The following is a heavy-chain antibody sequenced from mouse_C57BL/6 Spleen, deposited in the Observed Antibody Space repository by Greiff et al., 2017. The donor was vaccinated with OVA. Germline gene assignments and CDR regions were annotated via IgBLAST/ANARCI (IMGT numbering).Heavy chain of an antibody. CDR1: GYTFTSYW. V-gene: IGHV1-53*01. Sequence: QVQLQQPGTELVKPGASVKLSCKASGYTFTSYWMHWVKQRPGQGLEWIGNINPSNGGTNYNEKFKSKATLTVDKSSSTAYMQLSSLTSEDSAVDYCAREGLNYYAMDYWGQGTSVTVSS. CDR3: AREGLNYYAMDY. J-gene: IGHJ4*01. CDR2: INPSNGGT. D-gene: IGHD3-3*01.